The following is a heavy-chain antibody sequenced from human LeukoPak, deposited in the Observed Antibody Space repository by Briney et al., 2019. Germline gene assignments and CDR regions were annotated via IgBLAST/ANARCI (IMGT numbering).Heavy chain of an antibody. Sequence: SETLSLICTVSGGSISSGSYYWTWIRQPAGNGLEWIGRVFPSGSTNYNPSLKSRVTVSVDTSKNQFSLKLSSVTAADTAVYYCARVFFYNDANSIDLWGRGTLVTVPS. V-gene: IGHV4-61*02. D-gene: IGHD1-1*01. J-gene: IGHJ2*01. CDR1: GGSISSGSYY. CDR2: VFPSGST. CDR3: ARVFFYNDANSIDL.